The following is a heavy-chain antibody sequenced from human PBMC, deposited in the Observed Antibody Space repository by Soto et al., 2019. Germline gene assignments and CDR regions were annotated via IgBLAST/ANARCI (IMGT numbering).Heavy chain of an antibody. J-gene: IGHJ4*02. D-gene: IGHD4-17*01. CDR3: ARGISETVTFHLDS. V-gene: IGHV4-34*02. Sequence: QVQLQQWGAGLLKPSETLSLTCAVYGGSFSGYSWSWIRQPPGKGLEWIGEINHSGSTNYNPSLKSRVTISVDTSKNQFSLKLSSVTTADTSVYYCARGISETVTFHLDSWGQGTLVTVSS. CDR1: GGSFSGYS. CDR2: INHSGST.